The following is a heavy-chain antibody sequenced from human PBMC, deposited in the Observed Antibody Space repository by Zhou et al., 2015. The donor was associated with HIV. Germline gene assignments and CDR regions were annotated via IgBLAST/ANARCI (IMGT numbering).Heavy chain of an antibody. J-gene: IGHJ6*03. D-gene: IGHD3-9*01. V-gene: IGHV1-69*01. Sequence: QVQLVQSGAEVKKPGSSVKVSCKASGGTFSSYAISWVRQAPGQGLEWMGGIIPIFGTANYAQKFQGRVTITADESTSTAYMELSSLRSEDTAVYYCARDELRYFDWLLPPQNRDYYYMDVWGKGTTVTVSS. CDR1: GGTFSSYA. CDR3: ARDELRYFDWLLPPQNRDYYYMDV. CDR2: IIPIFGTA.